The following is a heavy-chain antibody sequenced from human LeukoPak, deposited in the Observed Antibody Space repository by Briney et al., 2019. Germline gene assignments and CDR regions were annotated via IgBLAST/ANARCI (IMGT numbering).Heavy chain of an antibody. CDR2: INHSGST. V-gene: IGHV4-34*01. D-gene: IGHD1-26*01. CDR1: GGSFSGYY. CDR3: ARGPPSGSYYF. J-gene: IGHJ4*02. Sequence: SETLSLTCAVYGGSFSGYYWSWIRQPPGKGLEWIREINHSGSTNYNPSLKSRVTISVDTSKNQFSLKLSSVTAADTAVYYCARGPPSGSYYFWGQGTLVTVSS.